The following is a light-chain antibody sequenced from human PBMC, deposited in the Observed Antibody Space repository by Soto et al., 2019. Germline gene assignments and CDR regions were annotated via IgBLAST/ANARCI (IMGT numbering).Light chain of an antibody. CDR1: QSVSSN. CDR3: QQYNNWPAWT. Sequence: EIVMTQSPVTLSVSPGERATLSCRASQSVSSNLSWYQQKPGQAPRRLIYGASTRPTGIPARFSGSGSGTEFTLTISSLQAEDFAVYYCQQYNNWPAWTFGQGTKVEIK. V-gene: IGKV3-15*01. CDR2: GAS. J-gene: IGKJ1*01.